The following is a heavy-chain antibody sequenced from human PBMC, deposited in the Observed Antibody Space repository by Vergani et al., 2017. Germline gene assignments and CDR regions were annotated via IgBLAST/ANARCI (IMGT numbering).Heavy chain of an antibody. CDR2: VFWDDDK. J-gene: IGHJ4*02. Sequence: QITLKESGPTLVKPTQTLTLTCTFSGFSLTTRGVAVGWIRQPPGKALEWLAIVFWDDDKRYSPSLRNRVTITRDTSRNQVVLTMTNIDPVDTATYYCTHRPGCSVGHCYEDYWGQGTLVTVSS. D-gene: IGHD2-15*01. CDR1: GFSLTTRGVA. V-gene: IGHV2-5*02. CDR3: THRPGCSVGHCYEDY.